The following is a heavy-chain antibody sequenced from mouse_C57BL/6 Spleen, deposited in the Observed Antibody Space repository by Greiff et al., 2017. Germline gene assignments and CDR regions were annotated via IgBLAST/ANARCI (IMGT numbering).Heavy chain of an antibody. V-gene: IGHV1-64*01. Sequence: QVHVKQSGAELVKPGASVKLSCKASGYTFTSYWMHWVKQRPGQGLEWIGMIHPNSGSTNYNEKFKSKATLTVDKSSSTAYMQLSSLTSEDSAVYYCARDGYYVGAMDYWGQGTSVTVSS. J-gene: IGHJ4*01. D-gene: IGHD2-3*01. CDR1: GYTFTSYW. CDR2: IHPNSGST. CDR3: ARDGYYVGAMDY.